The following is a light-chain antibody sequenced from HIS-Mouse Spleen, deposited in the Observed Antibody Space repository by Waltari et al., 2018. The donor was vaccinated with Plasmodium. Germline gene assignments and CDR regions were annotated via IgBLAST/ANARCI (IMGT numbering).Light chain of an antibody. Sequence: QSALTQPASVSGSPGQSITISCTGTSSDVGGYNYVYWYQQHPGKAPKLKIYDVSNRASAVANRFSGSKSGNTASLTISGLHASDEADYYCSSYTSSSTRVFGGGTKLTVL. J-gene: IGLJ3*02. V-gene: IGLV2-14*03. CDR1: SSDVGGYNY. CDR3: SSYTSSSTRV. CDR2: DVS.